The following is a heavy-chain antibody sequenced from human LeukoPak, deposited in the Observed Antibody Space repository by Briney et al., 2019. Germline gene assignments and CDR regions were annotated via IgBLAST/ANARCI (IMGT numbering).Heavy chain of an antibody. CDR2: IYYSGST. CDR3: ARGQRYGLLNALDD. CDR1: GDSISFYY. Sequence: SETLSLTCTVSGDSISFYYWSWIRQPPGKGLEWIGYIYYSGSTNYNPSLKSRVTISIDTSKNQFSLKLSSVTAADTAVYYCARGQRYGLLNALDDWGQGTLVTVSS. J-gene: IGHJ4*02. V-gene: IGHV4-59*01. D-gene: IGHD3-10*01.